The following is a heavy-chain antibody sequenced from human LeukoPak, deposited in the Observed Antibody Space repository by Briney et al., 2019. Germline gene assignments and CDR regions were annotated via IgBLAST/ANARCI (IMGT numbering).Heavy chain of an antibody. V-gene: IGHV4-59*08. CDR1: GGSISSYY. CDR3: ARGGYYYVLDAFDI. Sequence: SETLSLTRTVSGGSISSYYWSWIREPPGKGLEWIGYIYYSGGTNYNPSLKSRVTISVDTSKNQFSLKLSSVTAADTAVYYCARGGYYYVLDAFDIWGQGTMVTVSS. D-gene: IGHD3-10*02. CDR2: IYYSGGT. J-gene: IGHJ3*02.